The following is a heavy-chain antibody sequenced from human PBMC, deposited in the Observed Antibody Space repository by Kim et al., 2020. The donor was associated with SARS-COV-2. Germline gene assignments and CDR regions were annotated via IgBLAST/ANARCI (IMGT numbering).Heavy chain of an antibody. CDR3: ARVQRYYDILTGEFDY. J-gene: IGHJ4*02. D-gene: IGHD3-9*01. CDR1: GGSISSYY. Sequence: SETLSLTCTVSGGSISSYYWSWIRQPPGKGLEWIGYIYYSGSTNYNPSLKSRVTISVDTSKNQFSLKLSSVTAADTAVYYCARVQRYYDILTGEFDYWGQGTLVTASS. V-gene: IGHV4-59*13. CDR2: IYYSGST.